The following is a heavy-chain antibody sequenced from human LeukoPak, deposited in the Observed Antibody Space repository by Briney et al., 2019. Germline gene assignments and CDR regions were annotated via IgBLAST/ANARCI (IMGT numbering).Heavy chain of an antibody. CDR2: ITGSSTTI. CDR3: ARGELGRAYFDC. V-gene: IGHV3-48*04. J-gene: IGHJ5*01. Sequence: GGSLRLSCAASGFTFSTRSMNWVRQAPGKGLEWVSYITGSSTTIYYADSVKGRFTISRDNAQKSLYLQMNSLRPEDTAVYYCARGELGRAYFDCWGQGALVTVSS. D-gene: IGHD2-21*01. CDR1: GFTFSTRS.